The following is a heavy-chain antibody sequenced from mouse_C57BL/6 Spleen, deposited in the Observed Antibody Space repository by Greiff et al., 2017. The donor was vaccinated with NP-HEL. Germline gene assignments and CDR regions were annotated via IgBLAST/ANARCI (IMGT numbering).Heavy chain of an antibody. D-gene: IGHD1-1*01. CDR1: GYTFTDYY. CDR3: ARSSFYYGSSYDHY. J-gene: IGHJ2*01. CDR2: INPNNGGT. V-gene: IGHV1-26*01. Sequence: EVQLQQSGPELVKPGASVKISCKASGYTFTDYYMNWVKQSHGKSLEWIGDINPNNGGTSYNQKFKGKATLTVDKSSSTAYMELRSLTSEDSAVYYCARSSFYYGSSYDHYWGQGTTLTVSS.